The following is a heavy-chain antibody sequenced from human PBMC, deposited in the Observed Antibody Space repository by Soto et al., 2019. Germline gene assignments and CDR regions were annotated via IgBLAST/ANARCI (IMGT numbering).Heavy chain of an antibody. CDR1: GFAFSSYG. CDR3: ARETYYYDSSGYAY. J-gene: IGHJ4*02. D-gene: IGHD3-22*01. Sequence: GGSLRLSCAASGFAFSSYGMHWVRQAPGKGLEWVAVIWYDGSNKYYADSVKGRFTISRDNSKNTPYLQMNSLRAEDTAVYYCARETYYYDSSGYAYWGQGT. V-gene: IGHV3-33*01. CDR2: IWYDGSNK.